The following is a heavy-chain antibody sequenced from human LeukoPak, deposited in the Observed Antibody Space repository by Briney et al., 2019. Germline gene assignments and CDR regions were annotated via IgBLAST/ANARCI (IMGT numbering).Heavy chain of an antibody. V-gene: IGHV3-23*01. J-gene: IGHJ4*02. Sequence: PGGSLRLSCAASGLTFSSNAMSWVRQAPGKGLEWVSAISGSGDRTYYEESVKGRFTISRDNSKNTLSLQMDSLSAEDTAVYFCAKELYISPDTVGFDYWGQGTLVTVSS. D-gene: IGHD4-23*01. CDR3: AKELYISPDTVGFDY. CDR1: GLTFSSNA. CDR2: ISGSGDRT.